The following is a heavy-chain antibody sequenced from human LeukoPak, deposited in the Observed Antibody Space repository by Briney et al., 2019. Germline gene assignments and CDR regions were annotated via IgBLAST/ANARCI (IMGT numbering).Heavy chain of an antibody. Sequence: PGGSLRLSCAASGFTFSTFAMIWVRQPPGKGLEWVSSIFPSGGEIHYADSVKGRFTISRDNSKNTVYLQMNSLRADGTAVYYCAKGDGSTLDSWGQGTLVTVSS. CDR3: AKGDGSTLDS. V-gene: IGHV3-23*01. D-gene: IGHD3-10*01. J-gene: IGHJ4*02. CDR2: IFPSGGEI. CDR1: GFTFSTFA.